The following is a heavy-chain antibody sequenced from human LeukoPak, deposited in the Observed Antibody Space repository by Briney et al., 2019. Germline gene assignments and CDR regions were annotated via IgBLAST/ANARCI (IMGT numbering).Heavy chain of an antibody. Sequence: PGGSLRLSCAASGLEFNIYAMSWVRPAPGEGLEWVSTISDSGERTFYAHSVKDRFTISRDTSKNTLYLQMNSLRAEDTAVYYCAKDVRGGDRAIEPIDYWGQGTLVTVSS. CDR2: ISDSGERT. CDR1: GLEFNIYA. J-gene: IGHJ4*02. D-gene: IGHD5-18*01. CDR3: AKDVRGGDRAIEPIDY. V-gene: IGHV3-23*01.